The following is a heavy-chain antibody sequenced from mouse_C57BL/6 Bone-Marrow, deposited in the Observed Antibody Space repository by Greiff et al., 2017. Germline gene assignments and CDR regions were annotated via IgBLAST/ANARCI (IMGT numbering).Heavy chain of an antibody. CDR2: IKPYNGGT. CDR3: AITTVVATDY. CDR1: GYTFTDYY. V-gene: IGHV1-19*01. D-gene: IGHD1-1*01. Sequence: EVQLQQSGPVLVKPGASVKMSCKASGYTFTDYYMNWVKQSHGKSLEWIGVIKPYNGGTSYNQKFKGKATLTVDKSSSTAYMELNSLTSEDSAVYYCAITTVVATDYWGQGTTLTVSS. J-gene: IGHJ2*01.